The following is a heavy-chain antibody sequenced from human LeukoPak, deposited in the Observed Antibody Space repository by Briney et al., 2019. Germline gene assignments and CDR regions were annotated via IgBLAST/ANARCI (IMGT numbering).Heavy chain of an antibody. D-gene: IGHD2-15*01. V-gene: IGHV1-46*01. CDR2: INPSGGST. CDR1: GYTFTSYY. J-gene: IGHJ5*02. CDR3: AILPPRTPLPFDP. Sequence: ASVKVSCKASGYTFTSYYMHWVRQAPGQGLEWMGIINPSGGSTSYAQKFQGRVTMTRDTSTSTVYMELSSLRSEDTAVHYCAILPPRTPLPFDPWGQGTLVTVSS.